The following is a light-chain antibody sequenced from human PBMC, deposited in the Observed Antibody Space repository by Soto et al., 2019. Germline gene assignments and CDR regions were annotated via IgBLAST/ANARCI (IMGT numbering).Light chain of an antibody. CDR2: QTS. CDR3: HQRQSWPRT. CDR1: QSVGSS. Sequence: EIVLTQSPATLSLSPGERATLSCRASQSVGSSLAWYQHRPGQAPRLLIYQTSIRAAGIPARFSASGSGTDFTLTISDVQPEDFALYYCHQRQSWPRTFGQGTKVDI. V-gene: IGKV3-11*01. J-gene: IGKJ1*01.